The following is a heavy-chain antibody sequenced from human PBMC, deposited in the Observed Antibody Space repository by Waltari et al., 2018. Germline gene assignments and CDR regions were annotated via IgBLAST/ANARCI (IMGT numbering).Heavy chain of an antibody. J-gene: IGHJ4*02. CDR3: APTAVTYDY. V-gene: IGHV3-21*01. Sequence: EVQPVESGGGLVRPGGSLRRSCAGSGFTFSSYSLNWVRQATGKGLEWVSCISTSTKYIRYADAVKGRFTISRDNAKNSLYLQMNNLRAEDTAVYYCAPTAVTYDYWGQGILVTVSS. CDR1: GFTFSSYS. D-gene: IGHD4-17*01. CDR2: ISTSTKYI.